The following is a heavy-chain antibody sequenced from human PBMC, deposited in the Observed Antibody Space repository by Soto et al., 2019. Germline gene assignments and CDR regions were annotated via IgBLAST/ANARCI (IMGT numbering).Heavy chain of an antibody. J-gene: IGHJ6*02. D-gene: IGHD2-8*01. CDR3: ARGVRGNYYYYGMDV. Sequence: EVQLEETGEGMEQPGGSLRLSCAASGFTFSSYSMNWVRQAPGKGLEWVSYISSSSSTIYYADSVKGRFTISRDNAKNSLYLQMNSLRDEDTAVYYCARGVRGNYYYYGMDVWGQGTTVTVSS. CDR1: GFTFSSYS. CDR2: ISSSSSTI. V-gene: IGHV3-48*02.